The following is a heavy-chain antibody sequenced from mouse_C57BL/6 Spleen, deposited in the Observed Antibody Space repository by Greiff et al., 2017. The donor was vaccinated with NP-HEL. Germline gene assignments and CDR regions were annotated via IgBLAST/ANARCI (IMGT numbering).Heavy chain of an antibody. D-gene: IGHD3-2*02. V-gene: IGHV1-52*01. Sequence: QVQLQQPGAELVRPGSSVKLSCKASGYTFTSYWMHWVKQRPIQGLEWIGNIDPSDSETHYNQQFKDKATMTVHKSSSTAYMQLSSLTSEDSAVYYCARPGQLRLLFAYWGQGTLVTVSA. CDR3: ARPGQLRLLFAY. CDR1: GYTFTSYW. J-gene: IGHJ3*01. CDR2: IDPSDSET.